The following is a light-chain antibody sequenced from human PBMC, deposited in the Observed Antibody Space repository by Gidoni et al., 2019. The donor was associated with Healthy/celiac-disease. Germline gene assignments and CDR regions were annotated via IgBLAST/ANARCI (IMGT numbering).Light chain of an antibody. J-gene: IGLJ3*02. V-gene: IGLV2-23*03. CDR1: SSDVGSYNL. CDR3: CSYAGSSTFPHWV. Sequence: QSALTQPASVSGSPGQSITISCTGTSSDVGSYNLASWYQQHPGKAPKLMIYEGSKRPSGVSNRFSGSKSGNTASLTISGLQAEDEADYYCCSYAGSSTFPHWVFGGGTKLTVL. CDR2: EGS.